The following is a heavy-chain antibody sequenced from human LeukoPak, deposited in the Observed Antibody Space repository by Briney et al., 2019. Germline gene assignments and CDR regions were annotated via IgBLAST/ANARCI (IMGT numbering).Heavy chain of an antibody. CDR1: GGSISSYY. D-gene: IGHD1-26*01. CDR3: ARERSYYFDY. J-gene: IGHJ4*02. Sequence: SETLSLTCTVSGGSISSYYWSWVRQPPGKGLEWIGYIYYSGSTNYNPSLKSRVTISVDTSKNQFSLKLSSVTAADTAVYYCARERSYYFDYWGQGTLVTVSS. V-gene: IGHV4-59*01. CDR2: IYYSGST.